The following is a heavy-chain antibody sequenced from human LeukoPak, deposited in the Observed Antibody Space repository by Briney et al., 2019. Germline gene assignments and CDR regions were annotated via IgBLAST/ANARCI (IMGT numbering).Heavy chain of an antibody. J-gene: IGHJ4*02. D-gene: IGHD3-22*01. Sequence: PGGSLRLSCAASGFTFSSYAMSWVRQAPGKGLEWVSAISGSGGSTYYADSAKGRFTISRDNSKNTLYLQMNSLRAEDTAVYYCAKDYYDSSGYYFDYWGQGTLVTVSS. CDR1: GFTFSSYA. V-gene: IGHV3-23*01. CDR3: AKDYYDSSGYYFDY. CDR2: ISGSGGST.